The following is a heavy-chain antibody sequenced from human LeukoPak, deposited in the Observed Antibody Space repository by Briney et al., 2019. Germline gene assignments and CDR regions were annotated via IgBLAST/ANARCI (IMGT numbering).Heavy chain of an antibody. D-gene: IGHD3-22*01. J-gene: IGHJ4*02. CDR2: VTGSGTST. V-gene: IGHV3-23*01. Sequence: GGSLRLSCAASGFTFSYYGMNWVRQAPGKGLEWVSGVTGSGTSTYYADSVKGRFTISRDNSKNTLYLQMNSLRAEDTAVYYCARGFQLMTKAKSDYYDSSGYLFDYWGQGTLVTVSS. CDR1: GFTFSYYG. CDR3: ARGFQLMTKAKSDYYDSSGYLFDY.